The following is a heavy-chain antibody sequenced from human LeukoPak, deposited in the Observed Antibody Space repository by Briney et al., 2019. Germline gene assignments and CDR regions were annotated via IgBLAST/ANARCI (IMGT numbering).Heavy chain of an antibody. CDR1: GYTFTSYA. J-gene: IGHJ6*04. Sequence: ASVKVSRKASGYTFTSYAMHWARQAPGQRLEWMGWINAGNGNTKYSQKFQGRVTITRDTSASTAYMELSSLRSEDTAVYYCARCPPSYYYGMDVWGKGTTVTVSS. CDR2: INAGNGNT. CDR3: ARCPPSYYYGMDV. V-gene: IGHV1-3*01.